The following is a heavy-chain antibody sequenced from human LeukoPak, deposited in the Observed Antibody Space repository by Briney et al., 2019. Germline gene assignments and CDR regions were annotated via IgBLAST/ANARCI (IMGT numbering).Heavy chain of an antibody. J-gene: IGHJ6*03. CDR1: GFTVTSNY. CDR3: ARVIWFGENYYMDV. D-gene: IGHD3-10*01. Sequence: RGSLRLSCAASGFTVTSNYMSWVRQAPGKGLEWVSVIFSGGSTYYADSLKGRFTLSRDNSKNTLYLQMNSLRAEDTAVYYCARVIWFGENYYMDVWGKGTTVTISS. CDR2: IFSGGST. V-gene: IGHV3-53*01.